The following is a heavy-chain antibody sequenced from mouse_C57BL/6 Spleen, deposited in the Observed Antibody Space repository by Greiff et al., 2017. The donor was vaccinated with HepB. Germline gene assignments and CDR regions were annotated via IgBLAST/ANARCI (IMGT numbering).Heavy chain of an antibody. D-gene: IGHD1-1*02. Sequence: EVQLQQSGPELVKPGASVKISCKASGYTFTDYYMNWVKQSHGKSLEWIGDINPNNGGTSYNQKFKGKATLTVDKSSSTAYMELRSLTSEDSAVYYCARRVDEERAWFAYWGQGTLVTVSA. CDR3: ARRVDEERAWFAY. V-gene: IGHV1-26*01. CDR1: GYTFTDYY. CDR2: INPNNGGT. J-gene: IGHJ3*01.